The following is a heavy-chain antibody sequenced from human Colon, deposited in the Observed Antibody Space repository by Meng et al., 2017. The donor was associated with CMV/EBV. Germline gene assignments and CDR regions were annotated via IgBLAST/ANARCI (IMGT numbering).Heavy chain of an antibody. CDR1: GFSFNSYA. J-gene: IGHJ4*02. V-gene: IGHV3-23*01. Sequence: EVQLLESGGDVVQPGGSLRLSCVASGFSFNSYAMSWVRQAPGKGLEWVATISGRGATTYYADSLEGRFSISRDNSKNTLFLQMDSVRAEDTAVFYCARDGVIGPFDFWGQGTLVTVSS. D-gene: IGHD3-16*02. CDR2: ISGRGATT. CDR3: ARDGVIGPFDF.